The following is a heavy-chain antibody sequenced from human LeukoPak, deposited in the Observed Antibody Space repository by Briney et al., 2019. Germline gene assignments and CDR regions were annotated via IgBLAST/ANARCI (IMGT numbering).Heavy chain of an antibody. V-gene: IGHV4-59*01. CDR3: ARRTTVTTWNYMDV. J-gene: IGHJ6*03. CDR1: GGSITTYY. CDR2: FYHTGST. Sequence: SETLSLTCTVSGGSITTYYWTWIRQTPDKGLQFIGSFYHTGSTNYNPSLEGAVTISEDTSKNQISLELRSVTAADTAVYYCARRTTVTTWNYMDVWGKGTTVIVSS. D-gene: IGHD4-17*01.